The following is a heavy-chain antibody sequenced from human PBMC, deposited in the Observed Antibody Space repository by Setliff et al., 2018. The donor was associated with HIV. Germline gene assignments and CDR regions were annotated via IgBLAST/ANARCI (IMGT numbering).Heavy chain of an antibody. CDR3: ARRGSSWYSHWFDSFDF. CDR2: IFHSGRT. D-gene: IGHD6-13*01. V-gene: IGHV4-34*12. Sequence: SETLSLTCAVYGGSFSGYSWNWIRQSPGKGLEWIAEIFHSGRTDHNPSLESRVTISLDTSKSQVLLNVKSMTAADTAIYYCARRGSSWYSHWFDSFDFWGQGTMVTVSS. J-gene: IGHJ3*01. CDR1: GGSFSGYS.